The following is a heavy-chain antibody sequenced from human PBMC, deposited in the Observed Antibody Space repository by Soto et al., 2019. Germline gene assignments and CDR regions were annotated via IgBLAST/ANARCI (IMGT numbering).Heavy chain of an antibody. CDR2: ISGSGGSI. V-gene: IGHV3-23*01. CDR3: AKEYSGQYLRLYLGMDV. D-gene: IGHD6-13*01. CDR1: EFTCSSHA. Sequence: PGVSLRLSCTVAEFTCSSHAVSWVRQTPGKGLEWVSGISGSGGSIYYADSVKGRFTISRDSSKNTLYLQMNSLRAEDTAVFYCAKEYSGQYLRLYLGMDVWGQGTTVTVSS. J-gene: IGHJ6*02.